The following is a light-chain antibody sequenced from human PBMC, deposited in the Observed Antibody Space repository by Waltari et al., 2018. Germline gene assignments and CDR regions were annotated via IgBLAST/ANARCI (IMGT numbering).Light chain of an antibody. CDR1: QTVSTY. V-gene: IGKV3-11*01. J-gene: IGKJ4*01. CDR3: QQRSSWPLT. CDR2: DAS. Sequence: EVVLTRSPATLSLSPGERATLSCRASQTVSTYLAWYHQKPGQAPRLLIYDASNRATGIPARFSGSGSGTDFTLTISSLEPDDFGLYYCQQRSSWPLTFGGGSKVEIK.